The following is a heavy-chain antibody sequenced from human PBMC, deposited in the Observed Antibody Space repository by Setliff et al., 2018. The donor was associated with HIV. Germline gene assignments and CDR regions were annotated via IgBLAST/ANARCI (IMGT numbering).Heavy chain of an antibody. D-gene: IGHD2-15*01. CDR3: ARDSRDIVVVIAPEPEPYYYYGMDV. J-gene: IGHJ6*04. Sequence: ASLKVSCKASGDTFNSHAISWVRQAPGQGLEWMGGIIPIFGTPNYVQKFKGRLTITADESTSTVYMELSSLRSEDTAVYYCARDSRDIVVVIAPEPEPYYYYGMDVWREGTTVTVSS. CDR2: IIPIFGTP. V-gene: IGHV1-69*13. CDR1: GDTFNSHA.